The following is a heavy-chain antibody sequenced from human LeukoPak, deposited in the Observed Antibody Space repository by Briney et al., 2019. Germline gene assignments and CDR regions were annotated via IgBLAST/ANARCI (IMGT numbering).Heavy chain of an antibody. J-gene: IGHJ5*02. V-gene: IGHV1-69*04. CDR1: GGTFSSYA. Sequence: SVKVSCKASGGTFSSYAISWVRQPPGQGLEWMGRINPILGIANYAQKFQGRVTITADKSTSTAYMELSSLRSEDTAVYYRARSGGLFDPWGQGTLVTVSS. D-gene: IGHD4-23*01. CDR2: INPILGIA. CDR3: ARSGGLFDP.